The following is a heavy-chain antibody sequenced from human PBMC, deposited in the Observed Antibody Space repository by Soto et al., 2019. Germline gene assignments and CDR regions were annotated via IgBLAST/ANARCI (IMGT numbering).Heavy chain of an antibody. CDR2: INAGNGNT. CDR1: GYTFTSYA. Sequence: GASVKVSCKASGYTFTSYAMHWVRQAPGQRLEWMGWINAGNGNTKYSQKFQGRVTITRDTSASTAYMELSSLRSEDTAVYYCARDYPIVGVPADIRNWFDPWGQGTLVTVSS. J-gene: IGHJ5*02. V-gene: IGHV1-3*01. CDR3: ARDYPIVGVPADIRNWFDP. D-gene: IGHD2-2*02.